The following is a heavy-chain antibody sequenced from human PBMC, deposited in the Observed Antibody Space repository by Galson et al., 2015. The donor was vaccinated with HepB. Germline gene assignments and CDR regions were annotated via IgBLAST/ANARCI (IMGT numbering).Heavy chain of an antibody. Sequence: SLRLSCAASGFTFSSYGMHWVRQAPGKGLEWVAVISYDGSNRYYADSVKGRFTISRDKFENTVYLQMNSLRAEDTAVYYCAKDGGSGNYWPDYYYYGMAVWGQGSPVTVSS. J-gene: IGHJ6*02. CDR1: GFTFSSYG. CDR2: ISYDGSNR. CDR3: AKDGGSGNYWPDYYYYGMAV. D-gene: IGHD3-10*01. V-gene: IGHV3-30*18.